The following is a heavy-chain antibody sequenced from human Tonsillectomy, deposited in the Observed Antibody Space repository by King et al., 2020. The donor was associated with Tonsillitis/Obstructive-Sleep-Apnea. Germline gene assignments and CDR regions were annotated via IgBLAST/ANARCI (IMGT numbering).Heavy chain of an antibody. CDR3: ATDSGNFMDV. D-gene: IGHD1-26*01. Sequence: VQLVESGGGLIQPGGSLRLSCAASTFNVSTNYMTWVRQPPGKGLEGVSVIYSGSITYYADSVKGRFTISRDSSTNKLYLKMNSLRAEDTAVYYCATDSGNFMDVWGQGTPVTVSS. CDR2: IYSGSIT. CDR1: TFNVSTNY. V-gene: IGHV3-53*01. J-gene: IGHJ6*02.